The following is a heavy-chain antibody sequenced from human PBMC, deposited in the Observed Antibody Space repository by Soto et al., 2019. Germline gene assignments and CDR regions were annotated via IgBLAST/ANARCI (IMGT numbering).Heavy chain of an antibody. CDR3: ARDQLEGNWFDP. Sequence: PSETLSLTCAVSGGSISSGGYSWNWIRQPPGKGLEWIGYIYHSGYTFYNPSLKSRVTISVDKSKNQFSLKLTSLTAADTAVYYCARDQLEGNWFDPWGQGTLVTVSS. J-gene: IGHJ5*02. CDR2: IYHSGYT. D-gene: IGHD1-1*01. V-gene: IGHV4-30-2*01. CDR1: GGSISSGGYS.